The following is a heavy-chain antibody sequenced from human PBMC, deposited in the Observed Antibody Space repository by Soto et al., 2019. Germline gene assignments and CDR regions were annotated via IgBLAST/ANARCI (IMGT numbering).Heavy chain of an antibody. J-gene: IGHJ4*02. CDR3: VQTTGWPGFDF. CDR2: IYGGGTT. V-gene: IGHV3-53*01. CDR1: GFAVSSKY. D-gene: IGHD6-19*01. Sequence: VKLVESGGGWIQPGGYLRLSGAASGFAVSSKYMTWVRQAPGKGLEWVSVIYGGGTTYYADSVKGRFTISRDTSKNTLYLQMNSLRAEDTALYYCVQTTGWPGFDFWGQGTLGTVSS.